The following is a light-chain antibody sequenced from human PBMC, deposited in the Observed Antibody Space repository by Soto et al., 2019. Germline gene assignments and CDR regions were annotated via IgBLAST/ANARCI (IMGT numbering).Light chain of an antibody. Sequence: SYELTQPPSVSVSPGQTASITCSGDKLGDKYACWYQQKPGQSPVLVIYQDSKRPSGIPEPFSGSTSGNTATLTIIGTQAMDEAYYYCQAWDISTGVFGGGTKLTVL. CDR1: KLGDKY. CDR3: QAWDISTGV. CDR2: QDS. V-gene: IGLV3-1*01. J-gene: IGLJ2*01.